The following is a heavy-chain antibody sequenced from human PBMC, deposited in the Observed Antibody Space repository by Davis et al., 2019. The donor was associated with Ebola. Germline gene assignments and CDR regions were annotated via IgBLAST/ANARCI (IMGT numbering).Heavy chain of an antibody. J-gene: IGHJ6*02. CDR1: GFTFSSYS. V-gene: IGHV3-21*01. D-gene: IGHD2-2*01. CDR2: ISSSSSYI. CDR3: ARGVCSSTSCYDYYYGMDV. Sequence: GESLKISCAASGFTFSSYSMNWVRQAPGKGLEWVSYISSSSSYIYYADSVKGRFTISRDNAKNSLYLQMNSLRAEDTAVYYCARGVCSSTSCYDYYYGMDVWGQGTTVTVSS.